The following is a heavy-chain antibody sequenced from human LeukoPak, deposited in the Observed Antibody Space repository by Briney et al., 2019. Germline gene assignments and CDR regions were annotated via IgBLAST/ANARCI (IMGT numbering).Heavy chain of an antibody. Sequence: PGGSLRLSCAASGFTVSSNYMSWVRQAPGKGLEWASVIYSGGSTYYADSVKGRFTISRDNSKNTLYLQMNSLRAEDTAVYYCARDQVGTPNYGMDVWGQGTTVNVSS. V-gene: IGHV3-66*01. D-gene: IGHD1-26*01. CDR3: ARDQVGTPNYGMDV. J-gene: IGHJ6*02. CDR2: IYSGGST. CDR1: GFTVSSNY.